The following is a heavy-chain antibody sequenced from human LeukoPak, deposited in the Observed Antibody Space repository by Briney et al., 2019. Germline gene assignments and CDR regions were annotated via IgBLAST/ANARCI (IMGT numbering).Heavy chain of an antibody. Sequence: GGSLRLSCAASGFTFSSYAMSWVRQAPGKGLEWVSAISGSGGSTYYADSVKGRFTISRDNSKNTLYLQMNSLRAEDTAVYHCAKVGARMVRGVPYFDYWGQGTLVTVSS. CDR3: AKVGARMVRGVPYFDY. CDR1: GFTFSSYA. CDR2: ISGSGGST. D-gene: IGHD3-10*01. J-gene: IGHJ4*02. V-gene: IGHV3-23*01.